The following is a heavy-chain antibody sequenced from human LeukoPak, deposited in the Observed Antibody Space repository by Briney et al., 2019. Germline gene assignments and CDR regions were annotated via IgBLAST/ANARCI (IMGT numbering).Heavy chain of an antibody. V-gene: IGHV3-23*01. CDR3: AKGSSSSRPYYFDY. J-gene: IGHJ4*02. CDR1: GFTFNNYV. CDR2: ITDSSTST. D-gene: IGHD6-13*01. Sequence: GGSLRLSCAASGFTFNNYVMNWVRQAPGKGLEWVSAITDSSTSTYYADSVKGRFTISRHNSKNTLYLQMNCLRAEDTAVYYCAKGSSSSRPYYFDYWGQGTLVTVSS.